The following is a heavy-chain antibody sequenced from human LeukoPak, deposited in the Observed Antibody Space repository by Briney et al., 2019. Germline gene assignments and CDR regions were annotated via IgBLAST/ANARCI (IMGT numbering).Heavy chain of an antibody. Sequence: PSETLSLTCTVSGGSISSYNWGWIGQPPGKGREGIGYIYYSGSTNYNPSLKSRVTISVDTSKNQFSLKLSSVTAADTAVYYCARETYSSGWYRQGYFDYWGQGTLVTVSS. V-gene: IGHV4-59*01. CDR2: IYYSGST. J-gene: IGHJ4*02. D-gene: IGHD6-19*01. CDR3: ARETYSSGWYRQGYFDY. CDR1: GGSISSYN.